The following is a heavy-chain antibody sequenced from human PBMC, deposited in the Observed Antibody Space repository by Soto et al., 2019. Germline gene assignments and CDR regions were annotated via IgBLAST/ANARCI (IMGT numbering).Heavy chain of an antibody. CDR2: INPSGGST. CDR3: SRNIIDYGDIYYYYYYMDV. CDR1: GYTFTSYY. D-gene: IGHD4-17*01. Sequence: GASVKVSCKASGYTFTSYYMHWVRQAPGQGLEWMGIINPSGGSTSYAQKFQGRVTMTRDTSTSTVYMELSSLRSEDTAVYYCSRNIIDYGDIYYYYYYMDVWGKGTTVTVSS. J-gene: IGHJ6*03. V-gene: IGHV1-46*03.